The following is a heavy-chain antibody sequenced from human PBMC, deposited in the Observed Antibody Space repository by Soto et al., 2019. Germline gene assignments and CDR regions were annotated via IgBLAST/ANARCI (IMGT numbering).Heavy chain of an antibody. CDR3: VKVTGSSWYRPYYFDY. D-gene: IGHD6-13*01. J-gene: IGHJ4*02. CDR1: GFTFSSYA. Sequence: GGSLRLSCAASGFTFSSYAMSWVRQAPGKGLEWVSAISGSGGSTYYADSVKGRFTIYRDNSKNTLYLQMNSLRAEDTALYYCVKVTGSSWYRPYYFDYWGQGTLVTVSS. V-gene: IGHV3-23*01. CDR2: ISGSGGST.